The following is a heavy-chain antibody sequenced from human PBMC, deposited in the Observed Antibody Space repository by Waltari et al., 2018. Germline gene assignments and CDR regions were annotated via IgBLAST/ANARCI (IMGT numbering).Heavy chain of an antibody. J-gene: IGHJ6*03. CDR3: ATDRGGMDV. CDR2: VDPEDGET. D-gene: IGHD3-10*01. CDR1: GYTFTDYD. V-gene: IGHV1-69-2*01. Sequence: EVQLVQSGAEVKKPGATVKISCRASGYTFTDYDVHWVQQATGKGLEWMERVDPEDGETIYAEKFQGRVTITADTSTDTAYMELSSLRSKDTAVYYCATDRGGMDVWGKGTTVTVSS.